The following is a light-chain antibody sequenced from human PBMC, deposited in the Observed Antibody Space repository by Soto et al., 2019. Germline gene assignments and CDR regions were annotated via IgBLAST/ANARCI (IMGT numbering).Light chain of an antibody. CDR2: DAS. CDR1: QNVSSY. Sequence: EIVLTQSPATLSLSPGERAALSCRASQNVSSYLAWYQQKPGQAPRLLIYDASNRATGIPARFSGSGSGTDFTLTISSLEPEDFADYYCQHRSNWPLTFGGGTKVEIK. J-gene: IGKJ4*01. V-gene: IGKV3-11*01. CDR3: QHRSNWPLT.